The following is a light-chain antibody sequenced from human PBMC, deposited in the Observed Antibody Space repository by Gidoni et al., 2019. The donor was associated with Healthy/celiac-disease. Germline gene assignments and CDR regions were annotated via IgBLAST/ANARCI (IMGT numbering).Light chain of an antibody. Sequence: EIVLTQSPGTLSLSTGERATLSCRASQSVSSSYLAWYQQKPGQAPRLLIYGASISATGIPDRFRGSGAVTDFTLTISRLEPEYFAVYYCQQYGISCPFGQXTKLEIK. J-gene: IGKJ2*02. CDR1: QSVSSSY. CDR2: GAS. V-gene: IGKV3-20*01. CDR3: QQYGISCP.